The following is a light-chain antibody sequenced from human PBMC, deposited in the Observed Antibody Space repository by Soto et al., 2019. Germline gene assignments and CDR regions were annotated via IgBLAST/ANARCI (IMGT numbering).Light chain of an antibody. Sequence: EIVLTQSPATLSLSPGERATLSCRASQSVSSYLAWYQQKPGQAPRLLIYDASNRATGIPARFSGSGSGTDFTLTIISLEPEDFAGYYCQQRSNWLTFGGGPKVEIK. CDR1: QSVSSY. CDR2: DAS. CDR3: QQRSNWLT. J-gene: IGKJ4*01. V-gene: IGKV3-11*01.